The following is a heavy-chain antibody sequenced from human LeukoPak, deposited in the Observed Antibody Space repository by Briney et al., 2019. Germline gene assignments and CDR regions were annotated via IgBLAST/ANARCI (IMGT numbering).Heavy chain of an antibody. V-gene: IGHV3-23*01. CDR1: GFTFSSYA. D-gene: IGHD6-13*01. CDR2: ISGSGGST. CDR3: AKEKWKGSSSWYFDYYYGMDV. Sequence: PGGSLRLSCAASGFTFSSYAMSWVRQAPGEGLEWVSAISGSGGSTYYADSVKGRFTISRDNSKNTLYLQMNSLRAEDTAVYYCAKEKWKGSSSWYFDYYYGMDVWGQGTTVTVSS. J-gene: IGHJ6*02.